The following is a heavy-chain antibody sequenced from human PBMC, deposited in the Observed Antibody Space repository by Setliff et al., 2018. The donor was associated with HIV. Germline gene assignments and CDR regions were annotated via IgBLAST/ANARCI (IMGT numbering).Heavy chain of an antibody. J-gene: IGHJ4*02. Sequence: SSETLSLTCAVSGDSINTPHCWSWVRQSLEKGLEWIGEVCQRGDTYNNPSLKGRVTISLESSKNQFSLTLTSVTAADTAVYYCARTPYGEQSHFQYWGQGTLVTVSS. CDR3: ARTPYGEQSHFQY. V-gene: IGHV4-4*02. D-gene: IGHD4-17*01. CDR2: VCQRGDT. CDR1: GDSINTPHC.